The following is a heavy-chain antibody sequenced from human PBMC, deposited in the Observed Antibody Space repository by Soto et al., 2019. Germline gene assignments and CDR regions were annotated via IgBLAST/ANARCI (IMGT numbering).Heavy chain of an antibody. D-gene: IGHD2-15*01. CDR3: ARDRHVVVEIFPYFYRMDA. CDR1: GFTFRSYE. V-gene: IGHV3-48*03. CDR2: IRSGVSTI. J-gene: IGHJ6*02. Sequence: GGSLRLSCATSGFTFRSYEMNWVRQAPGKGLVWVSYIRSGVSTIYYADSVKGRVTICRDSAKNSVDLQMNDLRAEDTAAYYCARDRHVVVEIFPYFYRMDAWRQRTTVTVSS.